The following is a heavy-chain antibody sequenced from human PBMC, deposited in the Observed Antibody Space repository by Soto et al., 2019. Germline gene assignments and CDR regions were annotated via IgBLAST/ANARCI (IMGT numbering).Heavy chain of an antibody. J-gene: IGHJ4*02. D-gene: IGHD5-18*01. CDR1: RSTFSNYG. Sequence: GGSLRLSCAASRSTFSNYGMQWVRQAPGKGLEWVAVISHDGTVKYYADSVKGRFTISRDNFQNTLDLQMDSLRAEDTAVYYCAKERDTRSSSCFDSWGQGTLVTVSS. CDR3: AKERDTRSSSCFDS. V-gene: IGHV3-30*18. CDR2: ISHDGTVK.